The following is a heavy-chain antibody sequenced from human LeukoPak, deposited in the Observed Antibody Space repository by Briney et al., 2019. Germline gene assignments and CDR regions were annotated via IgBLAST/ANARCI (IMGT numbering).Heavy chain of an antibody. Sequence: PSETLSLTCAVYGGSFSGYYWSWIRQPPGKGLEWIGEINHSGSTNYNPSLKSRVTISVDTSKNQFSLKLSSVTAADTAVYYCARRRLGAPIDYWGQGTLVTVSS. J-gene: IGHJ4*02. CDR2: INHSGST. CDR1: GGSFSGYY. CDR3: ARRRLGAPIDY. D-gene: IGHD1-26*01. V-gene: IGHV4-34*01.